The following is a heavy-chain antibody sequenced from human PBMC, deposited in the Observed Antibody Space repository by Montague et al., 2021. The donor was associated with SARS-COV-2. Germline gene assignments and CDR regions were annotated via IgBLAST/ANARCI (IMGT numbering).Heavy chain of an antibody. CDR1: GGSISSSSYY. CDR3: ARHGKTRIGKVVGVIGYFDY. J-gene: IGHJ4*02. V-gene: IGHV4-39*01. Sequence: SETLSLTCTVSGGSISSSSYYWGWIRQPPGKGLEWIGCIYYSGSTNYNPSLKSRVTISVDTSKNQFSLKLSSVTAADTAVYYCARHGKTRIGKVVGVIGYFDYWGQGTLVTVSS. CDR2: IYYSGST. D-gene: IGHD3-10*01.